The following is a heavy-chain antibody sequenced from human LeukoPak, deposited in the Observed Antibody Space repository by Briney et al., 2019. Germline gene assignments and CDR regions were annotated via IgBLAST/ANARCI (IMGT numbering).Heavy chain of an antibody. J-gene: IGHJ4*02. CDR2: INPNSGGT. D-gene: IGHD6-6*01. CDR1: GYTFPGYY. V-gene: IGHV1-2*02. Sequence: ASVKVSCKASGYTFPGYYMHWVRQVPGQELEWMGWINPNSGGTNYAQKFQGRVTMTRDTSISTAYMELSRLRSDDTAVYYCAREHSSSSGKVFDYWGQGTLVTVSS. CDR3: AREHSSSSGKVFDY.